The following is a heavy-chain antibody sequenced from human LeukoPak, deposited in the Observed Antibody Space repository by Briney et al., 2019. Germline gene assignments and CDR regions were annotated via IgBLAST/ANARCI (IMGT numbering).Heavy chain of an antibody. J-gene: IGHJ5*02. Sequence: ASVKVSCKASGGTFSSYAISWVRQAPGQGLEWMGWMNPNSGNTGYAQKFQGRVTMTRNTSISTAYMELSSLRSEDTAVYYCARHLHYYDSPWGQGTLVTVSS. CDR3: ARHLHYYDSP. CDR2: MNPNSGNT. V-gene: IGHV1-8*02. D-gene: IGHD3-22*01. CDR1: GGTFSSYA.